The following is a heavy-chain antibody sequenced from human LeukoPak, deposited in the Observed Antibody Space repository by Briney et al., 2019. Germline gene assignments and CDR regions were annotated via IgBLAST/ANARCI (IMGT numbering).Heavy chain of an antibody. D-gene: IGHD3-22*01. V-gene: IGHV3-7*03. Sequence: GGSLRLSCAASGFPFSDYWMDWVRQAPGKGVEWVANINQDGRIQYYADSVRGRFIIPRNNAKNSLYLQMNSLRAEDTAVYYCAKDLAGYYYFSGQNDYWGQGTLVTVSS. CDR1: GFPFSDYW. J-gene: IGHJ4*02. CDR3: AKDLAGYYYFSGQNDY. CDR2: INQDGRIQ.